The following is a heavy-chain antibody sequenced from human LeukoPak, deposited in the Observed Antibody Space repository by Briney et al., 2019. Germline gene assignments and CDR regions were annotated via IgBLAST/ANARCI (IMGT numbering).Heavy chain of an antibody. D-gene: IGHD3-3*01. CDR1: GYTFTGYY. CDR3: ARGDDFWSGYSYAFDY. J-gene: IGHJ4*02. CDR2: INPNSGGT. Sequence: ASVKVSCKASGYTFTGYYMHWVRQAPGQGLEWMRRINPNSGGTNYAQKFQGRVTMTRDTSISTAYMELSRLRSDDTAVYYCARGDDFWSGYSYAFDYWGQGTLVTVSS. V-gene: IGHV1-2*06.